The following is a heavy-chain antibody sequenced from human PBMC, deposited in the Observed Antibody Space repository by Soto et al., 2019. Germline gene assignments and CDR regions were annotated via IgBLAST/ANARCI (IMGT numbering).Heavy chain of an antibody. Sequence: DVQLVESGGGLRQPGESLRLSCAASGLTVSGKKYVAWVGQAPGKGLEWVSALYDVDGSFYSDSVKGRFTTSRDSSKTTVYLQMNDLRPADTAVYYCATWHEREHAYDVWGQGTTVTVSS. CDR1: GLTVSGKKY. CDR2: LYDVDGS. V-gene: IGHV3-53*01. D-gene: IGHD1-1*01. CDR3: ATWHEREHAYDV. J-gene: IGHJ3*01.